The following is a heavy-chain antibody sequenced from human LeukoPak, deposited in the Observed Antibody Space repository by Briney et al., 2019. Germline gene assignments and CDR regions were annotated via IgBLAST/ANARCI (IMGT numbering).Heavy chain of an antibody. V-gene: IGHV1-8*01. CDR2: MNPNSGNT. Sequence: SVKVSCKASGYTFTGYDINWVRQATGQGLEWMGWMNPNSGNTGYAQKFQGRVTMTRNTSISTAYMELSSLRSEDTAVYYCARGRATVTTSTVYYYYYGMDVWGQGTTVTVSS. CDR3: ARGRATVTTSTVYYYYYGMDV. CDR1: GYTFTGYD. D-gene: IGHD4-17*01. J-gene: IGHJ6*02.